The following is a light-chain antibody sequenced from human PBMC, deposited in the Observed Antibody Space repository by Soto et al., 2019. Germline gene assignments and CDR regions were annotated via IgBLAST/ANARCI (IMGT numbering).Light chain of an antibody. V-gene: IGKV3-20*01. CDR1: QSVSSSY. CDR2: GAS. J-gene: IGKJ4*01. CDR3: QQHGSSPLT. Sequence: EIVLTQSPGTLSLSPGERATLSCRASQSVSSSYLAWCQQKPGQAPRLLIYGASSRATGIPDRFSGSGSGTDFTLTISRLEPEDFAVYYCQQHGSSPLTFGGGTKMDIK.